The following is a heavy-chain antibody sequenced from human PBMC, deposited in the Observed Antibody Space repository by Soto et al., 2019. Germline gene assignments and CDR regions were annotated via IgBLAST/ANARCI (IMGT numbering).Heavy chain of an antibody. J-gene: IGHJ4*02. Sequence: EVQLLESGGALVKPGGSLRLSCEASGFSFRSYAFTWVRQAPGRGLEWVSSISSTTNYIYYGDSMKGRFTISRDNAKNSLYLEMNSLRAEDTAVYYCARESEDLTSNFDYWGQGTLVTVSS. CDR3: ARESEDLTSNFDY. V-gene: IGHV3-21*06. CDR1: GFSFRSYA. CDR2: ISSTTNYI.